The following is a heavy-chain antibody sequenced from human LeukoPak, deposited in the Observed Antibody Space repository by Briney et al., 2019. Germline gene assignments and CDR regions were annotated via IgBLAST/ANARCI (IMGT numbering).Heavy chain of an antibody. CDR3: ARGVDYYGV. J-gene: IGHJ4*02. V-gene: IGHV4-34*01. CDR1: GGSFSGYS. CDR2: INHSGGT. Sequence: SETLSLTCAVYGGSFSGYSWNWIRQPPVKGLEWIGAINHSGGTNYNPSLKSRVTISVDTSKKQFSLKLSSVTAADTAVYYCARGVDYYGVWGQGTLVTVSS. D-gene: IGHD3-10*01.